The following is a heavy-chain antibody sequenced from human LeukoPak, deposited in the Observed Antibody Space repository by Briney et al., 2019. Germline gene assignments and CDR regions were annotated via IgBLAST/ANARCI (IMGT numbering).Heavy chain of an antibody. CDR2: ISSSSSYI. J-gene: IGHJ4*02. D-gene: IGHD3-16*01. CDR3: ARAPWGVGSDY. Sequence: GRSLRLSCAASGFTFSSYSMNWVRQAPGKGLEWASSISSSSSYIYYADSVKGRFTISRDNAKNSLYLQMNSLRAEDTAVYYCARAPWGVGSDYWGQGTLVTVSS. V-gene: IGHV3-21*01. CDR1: GFTFSSYS.